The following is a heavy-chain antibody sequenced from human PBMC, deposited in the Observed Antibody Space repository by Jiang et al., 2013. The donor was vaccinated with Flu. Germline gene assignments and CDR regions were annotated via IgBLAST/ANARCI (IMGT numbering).Heavy chain of an antibody. V-gene: IGHV4-59*01. D-gene: IGHD3-3*01. CDR3: ARTSHDFWSGNYYGMDV. Sequence: PGLVKPSETLSLTCTVSGGSISSYYWSWIRQPPGKGLEWIGYIYYSGSTNYNPSLKSRVTISVDTSKNQFSLKLSSVTAADTAVYYCARTSHDFWSGNYYGMDVWGQGTTVTVSS. CDR1: GGSISSYY. CDR2: IYYSGST. J-gene: IGHJ6*02.